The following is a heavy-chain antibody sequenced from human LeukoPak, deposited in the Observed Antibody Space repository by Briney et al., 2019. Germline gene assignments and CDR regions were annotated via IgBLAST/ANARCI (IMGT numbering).Heavy chain of an antibody. V-gene: IGHV4-59*08. CDR3: ARRAETASDLWFGESHYPTYYFDY. J-gene: IGHJ4*02. CDR2: IYYSGST. D-gene: IGHD3-10*01. Sequence: PSETLSLTCTVSGGSISSYYWSWIRQPPGKGLEWIGYIYYSGSTNYNPSLKSRVTISVDTSKNQFSLKLSSVTAADTAVYYCARRAETASDLWFGESHYPTYYFDYWGQGTLVTVSS. CDR1: GGSISSYY.